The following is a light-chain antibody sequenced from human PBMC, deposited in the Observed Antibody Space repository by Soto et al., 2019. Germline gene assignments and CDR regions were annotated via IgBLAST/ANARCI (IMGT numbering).Light chain of an antibody. CDR2: DAS. V-gene: IGKV1-5*01. CDR3: QQYDSSSPT. Sequence: DIQMTQSPSTLSASVGDGVTITCRASQNISVWLAWYQQRPGKAPKFLIYDASNLETGVSSRFSGSGSGTEFTLTIHSLQPDDFATYYGQQYDSSSPTFGQGTKLEIK. J-gene: IGKJ2*01. CDR1: QNISVW.